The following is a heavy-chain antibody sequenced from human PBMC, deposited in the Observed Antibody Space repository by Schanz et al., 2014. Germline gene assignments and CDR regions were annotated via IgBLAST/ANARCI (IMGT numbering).Heavy chain of an antibody. J-gene: IGHJ4*02. CDR2: ISDSGDLT. CDR1: GFTFSYYS. V-gene: IGHV3-23*01. D-gene: IGHD5-12*01. Sequence: EVQLLDSGGGLVQPGGSLRLSCAASGFTFSYYSLNWVRQAPGKGLEWVSAISDSGDLTYYADSVKGRFTISRDNAKYTLYLQMNSLRVEDTAVYYCARDPNSVNEIDYWGQGTLVTVSS. CDR3: ARDPNSVNEIDY.